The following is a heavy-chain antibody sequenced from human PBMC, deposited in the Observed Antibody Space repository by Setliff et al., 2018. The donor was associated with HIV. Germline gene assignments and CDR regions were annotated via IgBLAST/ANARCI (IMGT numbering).Heavy chain of an antibody. V-gene: IGHV3-7*01. D-gene: IGHD3-16*01. CDR1: GYSITSGYY. J-gene: IGHJ3*02. CDR3: ARSFWGFVRNAASDI. Sequence: ETLSLTCAVSGYSITSGYYWGWIRQPPGKGLEWVANIKQDGSEKYYVDSVKGRFTIPRDNAKNSLCLQMNSLRAEDTAVYYCARSFWGFVRNAASDIWGQGTMVTVSS. CDR2: IKQDGSEK.